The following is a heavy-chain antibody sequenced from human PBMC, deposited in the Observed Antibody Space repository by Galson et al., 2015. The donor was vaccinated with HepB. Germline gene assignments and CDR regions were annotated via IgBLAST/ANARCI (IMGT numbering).Heavy chain of an antibody. CDR1: GFTFSSYA. V-gene: IGHV3-30*18. D-gene: IGHD3-10*01. CDR2: ISYDGSNK. Sequence: SLRLSCAASGFTFSSYAMHWVRQTPGKGLEWVAVISYDGSNKYYADSVKGRFTISRDNSKNTQFLQMNSLRPEDTAVYYCAKDSAALGFDYWGQGTLVTVSS. J-gene: IGHJ4*02. CDR3: AKDSAALGFDY.